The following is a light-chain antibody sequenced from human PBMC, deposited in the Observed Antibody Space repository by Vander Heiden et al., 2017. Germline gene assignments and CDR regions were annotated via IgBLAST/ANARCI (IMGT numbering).Light chain of an antibody. Sequence: SYVLTQPPSVSVAPSQTATLICGGNNIARKSVHWYQQKPGQAPGLVVDEESVRPSAIPARLSGSNSGKTDTLTIRRVEAGDEADYFCQAWDNRSEHWVFGGGTKLTVL. CDR2: EES. V-gene: IGLV3-21*02. CDR3: QAWDNRSEHWV. J-gene: IGLJ3*02. CDR1: NIARKS.